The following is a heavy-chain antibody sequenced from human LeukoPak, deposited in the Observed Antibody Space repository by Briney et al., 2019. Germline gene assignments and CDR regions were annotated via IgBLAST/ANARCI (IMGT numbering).Heavy chain of an antibody. D-gene: IGHD3-22*01. CDR3: AKGDSSGYYRDFDY. Sequence: SLRLSCAASGFTFDDYAMHWVRHAPGKGLEWVSGISWNSGSIGYADSVKGRFTISRDNAKNSLYLQMNSLRAEDTALYYCAKGDSSGYYRDFDYWGQGTLVTVSS. V-gene: IGHV3-9*01. CDR1: GFTFDDYA. J-gene: IGHJ4*02. CDR2: ISWNSGSI.